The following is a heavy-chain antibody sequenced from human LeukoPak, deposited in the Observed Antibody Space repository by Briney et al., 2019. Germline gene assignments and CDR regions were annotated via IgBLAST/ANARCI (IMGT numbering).Heavy chain of an antibody. CDR2: INSDGSST. D-gene: IGHD5-12*01. CDR3: AREGGCSGYDPDY. J-gene: IGHJ4*02. CDR1: GFTFSSYW. V-gene: IGHV3-74*01. Sequence: GGSLRLSCAASGFTFSSYWMHWVRQAPGKGLVWVSRINSDGSSTSYADSVKGRFTISRDNAKNTLYLQMNSLRAEDTAVYYCAREGGCSGYDPDYWGQGTLVTVSS.